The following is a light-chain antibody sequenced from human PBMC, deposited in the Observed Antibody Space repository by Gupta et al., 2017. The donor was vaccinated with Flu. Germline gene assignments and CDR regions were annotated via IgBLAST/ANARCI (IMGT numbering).Light chain of an antibody. J-gene: IGLJ3*02. CDR2: SKN. V-gene: IGLV8-61*01. Sequence: VTLTCGSTTSTIATDQCPTWFQQTPGLPPQTLIYSKNTRPSGIPDSFSASSRGNQADLTITGVQADDESDFYCALWEGRLIWVFGGGTKLTVL. CDR3: ALWEGRLIWV. CDR1: TSTIATDQC.